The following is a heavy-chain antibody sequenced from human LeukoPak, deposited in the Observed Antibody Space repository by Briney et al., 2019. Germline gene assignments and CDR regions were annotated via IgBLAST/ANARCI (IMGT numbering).Heavy chain of an antibody. CDR2: ISRSRSTI. CDR3: ARIGDYGDYGHWFDP. Sequence: GSLRLSCAASGFTFSSYSMNWVRQAPGKGLEWVSYISRSRSTIYYADSVKGRFTISRDNAKNSLYLQMNSLRAEDTAVYYCARIGDYGDYGHWFDPWGQGTLVTVSS. CDR1: GFTFSSYS. D-gene: IGHD4-17*01. V-gene: IGHV3-48*01. J-gene: IGHJ5*02.